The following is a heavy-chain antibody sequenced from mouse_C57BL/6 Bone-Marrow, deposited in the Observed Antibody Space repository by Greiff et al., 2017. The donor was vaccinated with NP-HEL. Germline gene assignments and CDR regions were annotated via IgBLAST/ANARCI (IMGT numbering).Heavy chain of an antibody. Sequence: VQLQQSGPVLVKPGASVKMSCKASGYTFTDYYMNWVKQSHGKSLEWIGVINPYNGGTSYNQKFKGKATLTVDKSSSTAYMELNSLTSEDSAVYYCATPYYGYDYWGQGTTLTVSS. J-gene: IGHJ2*01. CDR3: ATPYYGYDY. D-gene: IGHD2-9*01. CDR1: GYTFTDYY. V-gene: IGHV1-19*01. CDR2: INPYNGGT.